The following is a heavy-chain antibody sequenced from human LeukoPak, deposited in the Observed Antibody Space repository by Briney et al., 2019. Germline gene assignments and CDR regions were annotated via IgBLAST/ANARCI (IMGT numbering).Heavy chain of an antibody. V-gene: IGHV4-39*01. CDR3: VRRGDY. J-gene: IGHJ4*02. CDR2: MYYSGST. Sequence: SETLSLTCTVSGCAIRSTYYYWGWIRQPPGKGLEWIGSMYYSGSTYYNPSLKSRVTISADTSKNQFSLNLSSVTAADTAVYYCVRRGDYWGQGTLVTVSS. CDR1: GCAIRSTYYY.